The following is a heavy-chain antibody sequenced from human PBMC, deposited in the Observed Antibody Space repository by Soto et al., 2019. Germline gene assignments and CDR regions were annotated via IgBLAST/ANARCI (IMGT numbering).Heavy chain of an antibody. Sequence: ETLSLTCTVSAGSISGYYWSWVRQPPGKGLEWIGYIYYSGGTNYNASLKSRVTISVDTSKNQFSLKLSSVTAADTAVYYCARVPLPYKVTSGGFDYWGRGILVTVSS. CDR3: ARVPLPYKVTSGGFDY. CDR2: IYYSGGT. CDR1: AGSISGYY. D-gene: IGHD2-21*02. J-gene: IGHJ4*02. V-gene: IGHV4-59*01.